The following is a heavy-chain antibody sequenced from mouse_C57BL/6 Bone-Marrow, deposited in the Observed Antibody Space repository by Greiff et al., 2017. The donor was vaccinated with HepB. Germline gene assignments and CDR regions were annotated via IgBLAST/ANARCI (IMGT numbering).Heavy chain of an antibody. D-gene: IGHD2-4*01. J-gene: IGHJ4*01. CDR1: GYTFTSYW. Sequence: QVQLQQSGAELVKPGASVKLSCKASGYTFTSYWMHWVKQRPGQGLEWIGMIHPNSGSTNYNEKFKSKATLTVDKSSSTAYMQLSSLTSDDSAVYYCARNYYDYDPYAMDYWGQGTSVTVSS. V-gene: IGHV1-64*01. CDR3: ARNYYDYDPYAMDY. CDR2: IHPNSGST.